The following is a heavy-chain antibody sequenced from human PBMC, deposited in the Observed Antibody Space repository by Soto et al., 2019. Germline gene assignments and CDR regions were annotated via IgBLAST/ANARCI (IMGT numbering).Heavy chain of an antibody. CDR1: GGSTRSSSYY. J-gene: IGHJ4*02. CDR3: ARGPPHHY. Sequence: SETLSLTCTVSGGSTRSSSYYWGWIRQPPGKGLEWIGTVSYSGSTYYNPSLKSRVTISVDRSKNQFSLTLSSVTAADTAVYYCARGPPHHYWGQGTLVTVSS. CDR2: VSYSGST. V-gene: IGHV4-39*07.